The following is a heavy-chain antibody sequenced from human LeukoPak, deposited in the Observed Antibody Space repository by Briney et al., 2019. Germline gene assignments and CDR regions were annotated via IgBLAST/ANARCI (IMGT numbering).Heavy chain of an antibody. V-gene: IGHV3-23*01. J-gene: IGHJ4*02. D-gene: IGHD3-10*01. CDR3: AKVRFGESGDY. CDR2: ISGSGGST. CDR1: GFTFSSYA. Sequence: GGSLRLSCATSGFTFSSYAMSWVRQAPGKGLEWVSAISGSGGSTYYVDSVKGRITISRDNSKNTLYLQMNSLRAEDTAVYYCAKVRFGESGDYWGQGTLVTVSS.